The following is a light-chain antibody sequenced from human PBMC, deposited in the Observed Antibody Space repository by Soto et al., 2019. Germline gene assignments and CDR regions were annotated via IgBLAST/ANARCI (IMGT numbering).Light chain of an antibody. CDR3: QHSHSTPLA. V-gene: IGKV3-20*01. Sequence: EIVLTQSPGTLSLSPGDRATLSCRASQTISSTYLAWYQQKPGQAPGLLIYAASTRATGIPDRFSGRGSGTDFTLSISTLQPEDFATYSCQHSHSTPLAFGGGTKV. J-gene: IGKJ4*01. CDR1: QTISSTY. CDR2: AAS.